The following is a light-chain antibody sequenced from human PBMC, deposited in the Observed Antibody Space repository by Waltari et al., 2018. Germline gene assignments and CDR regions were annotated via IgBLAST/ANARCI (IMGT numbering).Light chain of an antibody. CDR2: DVS. J-gene: IGLJ2*01. Sequence: SALTQPASVSGSLGQSITFSCTGTSSDVGGYNYVAWYQQHPGKAPKLMIHDVSNRPSWVSIRFSGSKSGNTASLTSSGLQADDEADYYCISYSSATPGNVVIGGGTKLTVL. CDR1: SSDVGGYNY. V-gene: IGLV2-14*01. CDR3: ISYSSATPGNVV.